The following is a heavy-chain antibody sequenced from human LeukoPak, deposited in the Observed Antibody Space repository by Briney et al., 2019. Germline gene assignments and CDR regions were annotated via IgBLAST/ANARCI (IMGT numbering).Heavy chain of an antibody. CDR1: GFTFSSYW. CDR2: IKQDGSEK. J-gene: IGHJ4*02. CDR3: ARETPPRPVYYDFWSGYDYYFDY. V-gene: IGHV3-7*01. Sequence: GGSLRLSCAASGFTFSSYWMSWVRQAPGKGLEWVANIKQDGSEKCYVDSVKGRFTISRDNAKNSLYLQMNSLRAEDTAVYYCARETPPRPVYYDFWSGYDYYFDYWGQGTLVTVSS. D-gene: IGHD3-3*01.